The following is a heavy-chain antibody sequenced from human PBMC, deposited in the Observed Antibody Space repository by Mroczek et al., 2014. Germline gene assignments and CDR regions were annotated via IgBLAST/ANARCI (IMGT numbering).Heavy chain of an antibody. CDR2: ISAYNGNT. CDR3: ARVSELTGTTNDAFDI. D-gene: IGHD1-7*01. CDR1: GYTFTSYG. V-gene: IGHV1-18*01. J-gene: IGHJ3*02. Sequence: QVQLVESGAEVKKPGASVKVSCKASGYTFTSYGISWVRQAPGQGLEWMGWISAYNGNTNYAQKLQGRVTMTTDTSTSTAYMELRSLRSDDTAVYYCARVSELTGTTNDAFDIWGQGTMVTVSS.